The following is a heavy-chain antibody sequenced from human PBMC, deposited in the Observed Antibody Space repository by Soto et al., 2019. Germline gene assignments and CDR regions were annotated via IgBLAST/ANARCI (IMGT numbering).Heavy chain of an antibody. V-gene: IGHV3-30*03. Sequence: PGGSLRLSCAASGFTFSSYGMHWVRQAPGKGLEWVAVISYDGSNKYYADSVKGRFTISRDNSKNTLYLQMNSLRAEDTAVYYCARRILEYSSSHWFDPWGQGTLVTVSS. CDR3: ARRILEYSSSHWFDP. CDR2: ISYDGSNK. CDR1: GFTFSSYG. J-gene: IGHJ5*02. D-gene: IGHD6-6*01.